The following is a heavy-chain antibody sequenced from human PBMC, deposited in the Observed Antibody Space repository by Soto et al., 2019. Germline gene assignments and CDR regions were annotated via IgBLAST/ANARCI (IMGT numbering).Heavy chain of an antibody. CDR1: GFTFRSYV. D-gene: IGHD3-16*01. V-gene: IGHV3-33*05. CDR2: TSYDGGNN. Sequence: QVQLVESGGGVVQPGTSLRLSCVGSGFTFRSYVIHWVRQAPGKGLEWVALTSYDGGNNFYGDSVKGRFTISRDNSRNTLELQMDSLRLEDTALYYCARWGTTGGLDVWGQGTLVSVSS. CDR3: ARWGTTGGLDV. J-gene: IGHJ4*02.